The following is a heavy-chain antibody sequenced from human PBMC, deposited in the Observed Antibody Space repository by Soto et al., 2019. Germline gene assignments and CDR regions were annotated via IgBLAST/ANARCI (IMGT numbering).Heavy chain of an antibody. CDR3: ARDWMVRGVIIKEGSNWFDP. D-gene: IGHD3-10*01. V-gene: IGHV3-30-3*01. J-gene: IGHJ5*02. CDR1: GFTFSSYA. CDR2: ISYDGSNK. Sequence: GGSLRLSCAASGFTFSSYAMHWVRQAPGKGLEWVAVISYDGSNKYYADSVKGRFTISRDNSKNTLYLQMNSLRAEDTAVYYCARDWMVRGVIIKEGSNWFDPWGQGTLVTVSS.